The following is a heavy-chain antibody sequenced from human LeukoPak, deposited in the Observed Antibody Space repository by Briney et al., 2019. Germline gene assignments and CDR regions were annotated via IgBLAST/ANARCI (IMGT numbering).Heavy chain of an antibody. CDR1: GGSFSGYY. CDR2: INHSGST. CDR3: ARVYRSRYGSGSYYKTPVFDY. J-gene: IGHJ4*02. V-gene: IGHV4-34*01. D-gene: IGHD3-10*01. Sequence: SETLSLTCAVYGGSFSGYYWSWIRQPPGKGLEWIGEINHSGSTNYNPSLKSRVTISVDTSKNQFSLKLSSVTAADTAVYYCARVYRSRYGSGSYYKTPVFDYWGQGTLVTVSS.